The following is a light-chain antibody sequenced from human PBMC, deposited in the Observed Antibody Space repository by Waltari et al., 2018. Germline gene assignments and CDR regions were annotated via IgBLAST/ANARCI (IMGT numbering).Light chain of an antibody. V-gene: IGKV3-15*01. CDR1: QSVRNN. CDR2: GAS. J-gene: IGKJ1*01. Sequence: EIVMTQSPATMSVSPGERATLSCSASQSVRNNLVWYQQKPGPAPRLLIYGASTRVTGIPARFSGSGSGTEFTLTISSLQSEDFAVYYCQQYNNWPPWTFGQGTKVEIK. CDR3: QQYNNWPPWT.